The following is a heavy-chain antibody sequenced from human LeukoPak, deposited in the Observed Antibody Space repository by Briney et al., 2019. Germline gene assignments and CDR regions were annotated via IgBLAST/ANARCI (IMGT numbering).Heavy chain of an antibody. CDR1: GGSFSGYY. CDR2: IYYGGSS. J-gene: IGHJ5*02. D-gene: IGHD5/OR15-5a*01. Sequence: PSETLSLTCTVSGGSFSGYYWSWIRQSPGKGLEWVGCIYYGGSSQYHPSLKSRVSISLDTSKNQLSLRLSSVTAADTAVYYCARGVAFDPWGQGTLVTVSS. V-gene: IGHV4-59*12. CDR3: ARGVAFDP.